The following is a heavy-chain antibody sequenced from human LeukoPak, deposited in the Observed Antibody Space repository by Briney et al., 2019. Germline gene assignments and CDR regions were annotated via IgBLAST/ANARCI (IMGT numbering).Heavy chain of an antibody. D-gene: IGHD2-15*01. CDR1: GYSFTSYW. Sequence: GESLKISCKGSGYSFTSYWIGWVRQMPGKGLEWMGIIYPGDSDTRCSPSFQGQVTISADKSISTAYLQWSSLKASDTAMYYCARSLSGGSCYPCRWFDPWGQGTLVTVSS. CDR3: ARSLSGGSCYPCRWFDP. CDR2: IYPGDSDT. J-gene: IGHJ5*02. V-gene: IGHV5-51*01.